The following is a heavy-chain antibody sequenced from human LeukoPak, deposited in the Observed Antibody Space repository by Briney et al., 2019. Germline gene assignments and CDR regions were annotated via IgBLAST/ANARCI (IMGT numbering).Heavy chain of an antibody. CDR3: ASSSGAYGDYNWFDP. Sequence: KPGGSLRLSCAASGFTFSDYYMSWIRQAPGKGLEWVSYISSSGRTTYYADSVKGRFTISRDNAKNSLYLQMNSLRAEDTAVYYCASSSGAYGDYNWFDPWGQGTLVTVSS. V-gene: IGHV3-11*01. D-gene: IGHD4-17*01. CDR2: ISSSGRTT. J-gene: IGHJ5*02. CDR1: GFTFSDYY.